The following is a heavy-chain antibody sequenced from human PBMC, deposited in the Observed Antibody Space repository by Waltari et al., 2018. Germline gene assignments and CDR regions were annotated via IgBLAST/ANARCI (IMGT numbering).Heavy chain of an antibody. CDR2: MYVGGST. CDR3: ARPVGNET. CDR1: GFSVSGVY. J-gene: IGHJ5*02. D-gene: IGHD1-26*01. Sequence: EVQLVESGGGLVQPGGSLRLSCAASGFSVSGVYMTWVRQAPGKGLQWVSIMYVGGSTYYADCVEGRVTISRDNAKNTVFLQRKRLGVDDTAVYYWARPVGNETWGQGTLVTVSS. V-gene: IGHV3-53*01.